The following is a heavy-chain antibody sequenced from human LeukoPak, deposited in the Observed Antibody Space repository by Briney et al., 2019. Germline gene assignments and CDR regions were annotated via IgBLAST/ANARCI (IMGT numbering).Heavy chain of an antibody. CDR3: ATSRGDTWYSDY. Sequence: PGGSLRLSCAPSGFTVSSNSMTSVRQAPGKGLEWVSVIYSDGSTYNADSVKGRFTISRDKSKNTLYLQMNSLRAEDTAVYFCATSRGDTWYSDYWGQGTLVTASS. J-gene: IGHJ4*02. CDR1: GFTVSSNS. CDR2: IYSDGST. D-gene: IGHD1-26*01. V-gene: IGHV3-53*01.